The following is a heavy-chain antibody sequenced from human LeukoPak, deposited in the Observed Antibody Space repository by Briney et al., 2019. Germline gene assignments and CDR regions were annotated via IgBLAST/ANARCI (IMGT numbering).Heavy chain of an antibody. D-gene: IGHD3-10*01. Sequence: PSETLSLTCTVSGDSISSSSYYWAWIRQPPGKGLGWIGSIYYSGSTHYNPSLESRVTMSVDTSKNQLSLKLTSVTAADAAVYYCARQRAYHGSGSYYSGFDYWGQGAPITVSS. CDR2: IYYSGST. V-gene: IGHV4-39*01. CDR1: GDSISSSSYY. J-gene: IGHJ4*02. CDR3: ARQRAYHGSGSYYSGFDY.